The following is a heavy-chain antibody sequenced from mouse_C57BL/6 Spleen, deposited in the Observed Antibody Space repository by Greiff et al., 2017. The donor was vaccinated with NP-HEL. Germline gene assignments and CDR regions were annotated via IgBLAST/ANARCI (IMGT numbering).Heavy chain of an antibody. J-gene: IGHJ1*03. CDR3: AREAMRLLGYFDV. Sequence: VQLQQSGPELVKPGASVKISCKASGYTFTDYYMNWVKQSHGKSLEWIGDINPNNGGTSYNQKFKGKATLTVDKSSSTAYMELRSLTSEDSAVYYCAREAMRLLGYFDVWGTGTTVTVSS. CDR1: GYTFTDYY. CDR2: INPNNGGT. D-gene: IGHD2-3*01. V-gene: IGHV1-26*01.